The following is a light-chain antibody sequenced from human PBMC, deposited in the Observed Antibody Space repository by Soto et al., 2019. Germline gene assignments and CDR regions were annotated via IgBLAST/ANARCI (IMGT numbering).Light chain of an antibody. J-gene: IGLJ3*02. V-gene: IGLV1-44*01. Sequence: QAVVTQPPSASGTPGQRVTISCSGSSSNIGSNTFNWYRQFPGTAPKLLIYHNDQRPSGVPGRFSGSKSGTSASLAISGLQLEDEADYYCAAWEDSLNGPVFGGGTKVTVL. CDR2: HND. CDR1: SSNIGSNT. CDR3: AAWEDSLNGPV.